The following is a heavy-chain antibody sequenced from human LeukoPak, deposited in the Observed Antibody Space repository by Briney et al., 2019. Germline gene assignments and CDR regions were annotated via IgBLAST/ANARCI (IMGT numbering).Heavy chain of an antibody. V-gene: IGHV1-2*02. CDR3: ARGLRDDILTGYPNNWFDP. CDR2: INPNSGGT. CDR1: GYTFTGYY. Sequence: GASVKVSCKASGYTFTGYYMHWVRQAPGQGLEWMGWINPNSGGTNYAQKFQGRVTMTRDTSISTAHMELSRLRSDDTAVYYCARGLRDDILTGYPNNWFDPWGQGTLVTVSS. D-gene: IGHD3-9*01. J-gene: IGHJ5*02.